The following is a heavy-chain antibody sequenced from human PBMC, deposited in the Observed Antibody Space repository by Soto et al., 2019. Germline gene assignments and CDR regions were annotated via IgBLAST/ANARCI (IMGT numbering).Heavy chain of an antibody. CDR3: TRDGGPYYYDSSGYYHFDY. CDR1: GFSVSSYR. CDR2: IYSGDNT. D-gene: IGHD3-22*01. Sequence: GGSLRLSCAASGFSVSSYRMSWVRQAPGKGLEWVSVIYSGDNTYYADSVKGRFSISRDNSKNTLYLQMNSLRAEDTAVYYCTRDGGPYYYDSSGYYHFDYWGQGTLVTV. V-gene: IGHV3-53*01. J-gene: IGHJ4*02.